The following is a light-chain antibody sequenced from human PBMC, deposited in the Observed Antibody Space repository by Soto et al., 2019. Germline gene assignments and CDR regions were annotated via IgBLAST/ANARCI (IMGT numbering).Light chain of an antibody. CDR2: DTS. CDR1: QSVTKN. CDR3: QQRSNWPQIT. Sequence: EIVLTQSPATLSLSPGERATLSCRASQSVTKNVAWYQQKPGQAPRLLIYDTSHRSTGIPARFSGSGSGTDFTLTISSLEPEDFAVYYCQQRSNWPQITFGQGTRLEI. V-gene: IGKV3-11*01. J-gene: IGKJ5*01.